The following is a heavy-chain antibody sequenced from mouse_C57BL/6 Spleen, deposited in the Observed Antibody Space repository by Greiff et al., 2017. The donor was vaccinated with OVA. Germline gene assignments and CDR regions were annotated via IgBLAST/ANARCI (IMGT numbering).Heavy chain of an antibody. CDR1: GFTFSDYG. CDR2: ISSGSSTI. J-gene: IGHJ4*01. D-gene: IGHD2-4*01. V-gene: IGHV5-17*01. Sequence: EVKVVESGGGLVKPGGSLKLSCAASGFTFSDYGMHWVRQAPEKGLEWVAYISSGSSTIYYADTVKGRFTISRDNAKNTLFLQMTSLRSEDTAMYYCARRENYDGYYAMDYWGQGTSVTVSS. CDR3: ARRENYDGYYAMDY.